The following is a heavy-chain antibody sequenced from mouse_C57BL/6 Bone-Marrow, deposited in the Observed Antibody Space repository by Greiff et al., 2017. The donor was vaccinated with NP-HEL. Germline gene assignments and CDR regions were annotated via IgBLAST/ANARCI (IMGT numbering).Heavy chain of an antibody. V-gene: IGHV1-64*01. D-gene: IGHD1-1*01. CDR3: ARIPVRYYGVYYLDY. CDR2: IHPNSGST. Sequence: QVQLQQPGAELVKPGASVKLSCKASGYTFTSYWMHWVKQRPGQGLEWIGMIHPNSGSTNYNEKFKGKATLTVDKSSSTAYMQLSSLTSEDSAVYYCARIPVRYYGVYYLDYWGQGTTLTVSS. J-gene: IGHJ2*01. CDR1: GYTFTSYW.